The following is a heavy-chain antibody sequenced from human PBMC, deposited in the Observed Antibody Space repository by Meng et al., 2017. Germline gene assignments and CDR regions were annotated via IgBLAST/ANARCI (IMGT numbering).Heavy chain of an antibody. J-gene: IGHJ4*02. CDR3: ARDRGAYYYDSSGYYWTA. D-gene: IGHD3-22*01. CDR1: GFTFSSYA. V-gene: IGHV3-30*07. Sequence: SLMISCAASGFTFSSYAMHWVRQAPGKGLEWVAVISYDGSNKCYADSVKGRFTISRDNAKNSLYLQMNSLRAEDTAVYYCARDRGAYYYDSSGYYWTAWGQGTLVTVSS. CDR2: ISYDGSNK.